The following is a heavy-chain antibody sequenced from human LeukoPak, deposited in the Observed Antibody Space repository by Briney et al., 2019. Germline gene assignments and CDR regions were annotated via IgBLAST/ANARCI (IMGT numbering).Heavy chain of an antibody. V-gene: IGHV4-39*07. CDR1: GGSISSSSYY. J-gene: IGHJ4*02. CDR2: IYYSGST. CDR3: AREDASGSYCDY. D-gene: IGHD3-10*01. Sequence: WETLSLTCTVSGGSISSSSYYWGWIRQPPGKGLEWIGSIYYSGSTYYNPSLKSRVTISVDTSENQFSLKLSSVTAADTAVYYCAREDASGSYCDYWGQGTLVTVSS.